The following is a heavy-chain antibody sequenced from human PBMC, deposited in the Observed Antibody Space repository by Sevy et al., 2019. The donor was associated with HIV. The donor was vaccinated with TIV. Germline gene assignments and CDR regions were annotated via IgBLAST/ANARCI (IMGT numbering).Heavy chain of an antibody. CDR3: ARDGGSTSTSCLLYFDY. V-gene: IGHV3-21*01. J-gene: IGHJ4*02. CDR1: GFTFSTYT. D-gene: IGHD2-2*01. Sequence: GGSLRLSCAASGFTFSTYTMNWVRQAPGKGLEWVSSISSGSSYIYYADSVKGRFTISRDNAKNSLYLQMNSLRAEDTAIYYCARDGGSTSTSCLLYFDYWGQGTPVTVSS. CDR2: ISSGSSYI.